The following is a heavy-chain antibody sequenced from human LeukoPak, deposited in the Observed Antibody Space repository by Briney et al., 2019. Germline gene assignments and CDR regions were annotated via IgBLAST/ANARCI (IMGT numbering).Heavy chain of an antibody. CDR2: ISSSSSTI. CDR3: ARSPGFSYHDY. D-gene: IGHD5-18*01. Sequence: GGSLRLSCAASGFTFSSYSMNWVRQAPGKGLEWVSFISSSSSTIYYADSVKGRFTISRDNAKNSLYLQMNSLRAEDTAVYYCARSPGFSYHDYWGQGTLVTVSS. V-gene: IGHV3-48*01. J-gene: IGHJ4*02. CDR1: GFTFSSYS.